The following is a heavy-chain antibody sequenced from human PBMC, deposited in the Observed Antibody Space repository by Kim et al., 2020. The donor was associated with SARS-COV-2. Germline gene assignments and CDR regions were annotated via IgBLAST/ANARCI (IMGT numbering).Heavy chain of an antibody. Sequence: GGSLRLSCAASGFTVSSNSMSWVRQAPGKGLEWVSVIYSGGSTDYADSVKGRFTISRDNSKNTLFLQMNSLRAEDTAVYYCASALFFYESSGCWGQGTLVTVSS. CDR3: ASALFFYESSGC. V-gene: IGHV3-53*01. CDR1: GFTVSSNS. CDR2: IYSGGST. D-gene: IGHD3-22*01. J-gene: IGHJ4*02.